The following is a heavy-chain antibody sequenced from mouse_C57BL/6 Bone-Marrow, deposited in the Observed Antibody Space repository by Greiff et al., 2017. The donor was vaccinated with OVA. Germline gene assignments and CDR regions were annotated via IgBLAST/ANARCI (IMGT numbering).Heavy chain of an antibody. J-gene: IGHJ4*01. Sequence: VQLQQSGAELVRPGASVKLSCTASGFNIKDYYMHWVKQRPEQGLEWIGRIDPEDGDTEYAPKFQGKATMTADTSSNTAYLQLSSLTSEDTAVYYCARGVYGSSLYAMDYWGQGTSVTVSS. V-gene: IGHV14-1*01. CDR1: GFNIKDYY. D-gene: IGHD1-1*01. CDR2: IDPEDGDT. CDR3: ARGVYGSSLYAMDY.